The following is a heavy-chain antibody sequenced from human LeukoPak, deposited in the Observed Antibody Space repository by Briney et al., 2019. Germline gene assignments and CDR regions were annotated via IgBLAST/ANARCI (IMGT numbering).Heavy chain of an antibody. Sequence: GGSLRLSCAVSGITLSNYGMSWVRQAPGKGLEWVAGISGSGGGTNYADSVKGRFTISRDNRKNTLYLQMNSLRAEDTAVYFCAKRGVVIRVILVGFHKEAYYFDSWGQGALVPSPQ. CDR1: GITLSNYG. D-gene: IGHD3-22*01. CDR2: ISGSGGGT. V-gene: IGHV3-23*01. CDR3: AKRGVVIRVILVGFHKEAYYFDS. J-gene: IGHJ4*02.